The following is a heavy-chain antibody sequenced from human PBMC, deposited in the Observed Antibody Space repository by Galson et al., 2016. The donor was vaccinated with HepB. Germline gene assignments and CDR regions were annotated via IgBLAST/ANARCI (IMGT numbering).Heavy chain of an antibody. V-gene: IGHV1-69*13. D-gene: IGHD5-12*01. CDR2: IIPSFGTP. J-gene: IGHJ4*02. CDR1: GGIFSSHA. Sequence: SVKVSCKAAGGIFSSHATSWVRQAPGQGLEWMGGIIPSFGTPTYAQKFQGRVTITADESTSTVSMELSSLKSEDTAVYYCARDLGYSDDLGDSWGQGTLVTVSS. CDR3: ARDLGYSDDLGDS.